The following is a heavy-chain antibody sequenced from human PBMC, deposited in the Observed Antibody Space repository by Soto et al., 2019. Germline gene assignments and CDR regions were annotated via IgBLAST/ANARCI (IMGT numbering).Heavy chain of an antibody. CDR1: ALRFIDHT. CDR3: ARRPDAFDI. CDR2: INNSGDYT. J-gene: IGHJ3*02. V-gene: IGHV3-23*01. Sequence: PGGSLRLSCTTSALRFIDHTMSWVRQAPGKGLEWVSGINNSGDYTYYADSVKGRFTISRDNSKNTMFLQMNNLRVEDTAVYYWARRPDAFDIWGQGTMVTVSS.